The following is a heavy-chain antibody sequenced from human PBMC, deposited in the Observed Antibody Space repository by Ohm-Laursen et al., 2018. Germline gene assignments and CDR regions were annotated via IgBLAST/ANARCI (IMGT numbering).Heavy chain of an antibody. CDR3: AKDRWGSGSYYPHNWFDP. Sequence: SLRLSCSATGFTFSSYGMHWVRQAPGKGLEWVAVISYDGSNKYYADSVKGRFTISRDNSKNTLYLQMNSLRAEDTAVYYCAKDRWGSGSYYPHNWFDPWGQGTLVTVSS. D-gene: IGHD3-10*01. J-gene: IGHJ5*02. CDR2: ISYDGSNK. CDR1: GFTFSSYG. V-gene: IGHV3-30*18.